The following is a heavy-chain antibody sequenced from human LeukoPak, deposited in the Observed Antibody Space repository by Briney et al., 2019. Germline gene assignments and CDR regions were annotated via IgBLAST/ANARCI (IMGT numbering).Heavy chain of an antibody. CDR3: ARAEYYYGSGTTLGVD. D-gene: IGHD3-10*01. CDR1: GFTFSGHF. V-gene: IGHV3-7*01. CDR2: INQDGSEK. Sequence: GGSLRLSCAASGFTFSGHFMSWVRQAPGKGLGWVANINQDGSEKYYVESVKGRFTISRDNARDSLYLQMNSLRAEDTAVYYCARAEYYYGSGTTLGVDWGQGTLVTVSS. J-gene: IGHJ4*02.